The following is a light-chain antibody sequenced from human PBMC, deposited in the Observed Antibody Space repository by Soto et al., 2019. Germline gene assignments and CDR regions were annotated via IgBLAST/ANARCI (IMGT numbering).Light chain of an antibody. J-gene: IGKJ1*01. CDR1: QSISNW. CDR3: QQYNSYS. CDR2: HAS. V-gene: IGKV1-5*01. Sequence: DIQMTQSPSTLPASVGDRVTITCRASQSISNWLASYQQKPGTAPKVLIYHASNLQSGVPSRFSGSGSGTEFTLTISSLQPDDFATYYCQQYNSYSFGQGTKVEIK.